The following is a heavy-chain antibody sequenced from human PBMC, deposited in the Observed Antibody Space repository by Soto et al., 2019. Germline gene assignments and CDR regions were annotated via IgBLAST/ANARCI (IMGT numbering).Heavy chain of an antibody. CDR1: GGSISSGGYS. J-gene: IGHJ4*02. Sequence: SETLSLTCAVSGGSISSGGYSWSWIRQPPGEGLEWIGSTYHRANTYYNPSLKSRVTISVDTSKNHFSLKLSSVAAADTAVYYCARDGVGSSWYFDYWGQGTLVTAPQ. CDR3: ARDGVGSSWYFDY. V-gene: IGHV4-30-2*03. D-gene: IGHD6-13*01. CDR2: TYHRANT.